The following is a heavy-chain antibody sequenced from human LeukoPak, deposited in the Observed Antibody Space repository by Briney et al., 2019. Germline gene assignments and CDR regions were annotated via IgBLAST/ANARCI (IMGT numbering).Heavy chain of an antibody. J-gene: IGHJ3*02. CDR3: ARIFVVAWAFDI. V-gene: IGHV3-33*01. D-gene: IGHD2-21*01. Sequence: PGGSLRLSCAASGFTFSIYGMHWVRQAPGKGLEWVAVMWSDGSNKYYADSVKGRFTVSRDNSKNTLFLQMNSLRAEDTAVYYCARIFVVAWAFDIWGQGTMVTVSS. CDR1: GFTFSIYG. CDR2: MWSDGSNK.